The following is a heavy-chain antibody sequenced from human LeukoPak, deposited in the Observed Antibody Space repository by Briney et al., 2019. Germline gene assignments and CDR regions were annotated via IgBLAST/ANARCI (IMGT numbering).Heavy chain of an antibody. V-gene: IGHV1-2*02. CDR2: INPNSGGT. CDR3: ARGGWLRETYYYYGMDV. D-gene: IGHD5-12*01. J-gene: IGHJ6*02. CDR1: GYTFTGYY. Sequence: GASVKVSCKASGYTFTGYYMHWVRQAPGQGLEWMGWINPNSGGTNYAQKFQGRVTMTRDTSISTAYMELSRLRSDDTAVHYCARGGWLRETYYYYGMDVWGQGTTVTVSS.